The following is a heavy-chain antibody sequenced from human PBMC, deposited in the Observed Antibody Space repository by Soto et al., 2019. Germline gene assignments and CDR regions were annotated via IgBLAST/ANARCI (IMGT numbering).Heavy chain of an antibody. J-gene: IGHJ5*02. V-gene: IGHV4-4*02. CDR3: ARKDYGDSGWFDP. Sequence: QVQLQESGPRLVKPSGTLSLTCAVSGGSISSGHWWSWVRQPPGMGLEWIGEIYHSGTTNYNPSLKSRVTISVDTSKNQFSLNLSSVTAADTAVYYCARKDYGDSGWFDPWGQGTLVTVSS. D-gene: IGHD4-17*01. CDR2: IYHSGTT. CDR1: GGSISSGHW.